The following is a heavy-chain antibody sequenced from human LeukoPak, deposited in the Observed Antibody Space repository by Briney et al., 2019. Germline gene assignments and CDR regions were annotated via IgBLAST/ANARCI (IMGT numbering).Heavy chain of an antibody. CDR2: ISADNGNT. V-gene: IGHV1-18*04. CDR1: GYTLSNHA. Sequence: ASVKVSCKGSGYTLSNHAFSWVRQAPGQGLEWMGWISADNGNTNHAQKFQGRVSLTTDTSTSTAYMELRSLRSDDTAVYYCASGAVGLVHRAGGRYYYYHHAMDVWGQGTTVTVSS. CDR3: ASGAVGLVHRAGGRYYYYHHAMDV. J-gene: IGHJ6*02. D-gene: IGHD6-19*01.